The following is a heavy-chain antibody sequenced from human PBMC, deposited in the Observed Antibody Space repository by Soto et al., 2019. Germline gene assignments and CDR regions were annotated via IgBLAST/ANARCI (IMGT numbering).Heavy chain of an antibody. CDR3: ARRPYDSRGYYYSDAFDI. J-gene: IGHJ3*02. CDR2: IIPILGIA. V-gene: IGHV1-69*02. Sequence: QVQLVQSGAEVKKPGSSVKVSCKASGGTFSSYTISWVRQAPGQGLEWMGRIIPILGIANYAQKFQGRVTITADKCTSTAYMEMSSMRSEDWAVYYCARRPYDSRGYYYSDAFDIWGQGTMVTVSS. CDR1: GGTFSSYT. D-gene: IGHD3-22*01.